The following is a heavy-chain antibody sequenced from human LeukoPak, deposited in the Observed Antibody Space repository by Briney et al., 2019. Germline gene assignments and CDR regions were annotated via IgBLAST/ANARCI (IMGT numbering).Heavy chain of an antibody. CDR3: ASWGWELHRIAFDI. CDR2: IRSDGSDK. CDR1: GFTFSSYG. Sequence: GGSLRLSCAASGFTFSSYGMHWVRQAPGKGLEWVAFIRSDGSDKYYADSVKGRFTISRDNSKNTLYLQMNSLRAEDTAVYYCASWGWELHRIAFDIWGQGTMVTVSS. D-gene: IGHD1-26*01. J-gene: IGHJ3*02. V-gene: IGHV3-30*02.